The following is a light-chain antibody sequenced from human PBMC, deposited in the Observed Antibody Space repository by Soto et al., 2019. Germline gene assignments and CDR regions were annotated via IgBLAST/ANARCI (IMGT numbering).Light chain of an antibody. CDR3: TQSKQFPLT. Sequence: VMTQTPLSSPVTLGQPASISCRSSQSLVHSDGNTYLSWLHLGPGQPPRLLIYKVSNRFSGVADRFTGSGAGTDLTLKISRVEAEYGGTYYCTQSKQFPLTFGGGTKVDIK. CDR2: KVS. V-gene: IGKV2-24*01. J-gene: IGKJ4*01. CDR1: QSLVHSDGNTY.